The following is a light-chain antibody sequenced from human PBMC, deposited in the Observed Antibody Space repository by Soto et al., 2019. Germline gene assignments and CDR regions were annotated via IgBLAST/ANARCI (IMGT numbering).Light chain of an antibody. Sequence: IQVTMSPSSLSSSMGDRVTITCRASQGIRNELSWYQQKPGKAPKFLIFAASNLQSGVPSRFSGSGSGTDFTLTISSLQPEDFATYFCLQDDDYPFTFGGGTKVDI. CDR2: AAS. V-gene: IGKV1-6*01. J-gene: IGKJ4*01. CDR3: LQDDDYPFT. CDR1: QGIRNE.